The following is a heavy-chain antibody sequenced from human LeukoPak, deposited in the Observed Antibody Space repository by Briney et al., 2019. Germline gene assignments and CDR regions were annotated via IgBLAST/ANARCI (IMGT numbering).Heavy chain of an antibody. V-gene: IGHV3-20*04. CDR3: ARESTGWYPDY. Sequence: GGSLRLSCAASGFTFDDYGMSWVRQAPGKGLEWVSGINWNGGSTGYADSVKGRFTISRDNAQNSLYLQLNSLRAEDTAVYYCARESTGWYPDYWGQGTLVTVSS. CDR2: INWNGGST. D-gene: IGHD6-19*01. CDR1: GFTFDDYG. J-gene: IGHJ4*02.